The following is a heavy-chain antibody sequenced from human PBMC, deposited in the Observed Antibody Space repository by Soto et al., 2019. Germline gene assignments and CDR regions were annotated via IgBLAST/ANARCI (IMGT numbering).Heavy chain of an antibody. CDR3: ARGLRFLEWLDP. J-gene: IGHJ5*02. D-gene: IGHD3-3*01. CDR1: GGSISSYY. V-gene: IGHV4-59*01. Sequence: SETLSLTCTVSGGSISSYYWSWIRQPPGKGLEWIGYIYYSGSTNYNPSLKSRVTISVDTSKNQFSLKLSSVTAADTAVYYCARGLRFLEWLDPWGQGTMVTVYS. CDR2: IYYSGST.